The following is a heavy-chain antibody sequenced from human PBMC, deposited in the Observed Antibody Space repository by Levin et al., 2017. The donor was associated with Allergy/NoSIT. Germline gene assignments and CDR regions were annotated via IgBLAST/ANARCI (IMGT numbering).Heavy chain of an antibody. CDR2: IYYTGST. V-gene: IGHV4-59*01. CDR3: ARGGGYSGYNVSPFPFDY. D-gene: IGHD5-12*01. CDR1: GGSINNYY. J-gene: IGHJ4*02. Sequence: KASETLSLTCSVSGGSINNYYWSWVRQPPGRGLEWIGFIYYTGSTHYNPSLKRRVSISLDTSKNQFSLKLNSVTAADTAVYYCARGGGYSGYNVSPFPFDYWGQGTLVTVSS.